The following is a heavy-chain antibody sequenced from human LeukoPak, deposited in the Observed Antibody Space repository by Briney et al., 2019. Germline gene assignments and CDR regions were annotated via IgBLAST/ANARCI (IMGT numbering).Heavy chain of an antibody. CDR2: ISWNSGSI. D-gene: IGHD5-18*01. CDR3: AKDMFKDTAMVRYYFDY. J-gene: IGHJ4*02. V-gene: IGHV3-9*01. CDR1: GFTFDDYA. Sequence: SLRLSCATSGFTFDDYAMHWVRPAPGKDMEWVSGISWNSGSIGYADSVKGRFTISRDNAKNSLYLQMNSLRAEDTALYYCAKDMFKDTAMVRYYFDYWGQGTLVTVSS.